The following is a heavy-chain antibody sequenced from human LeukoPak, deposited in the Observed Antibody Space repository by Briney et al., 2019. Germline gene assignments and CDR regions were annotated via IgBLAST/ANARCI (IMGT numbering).Heavy chain of an antibody. J-gene: IGHJ5*02. CDR3: AGVVPAAKRCWFDP. CDR1: GGSFSGYY. V-gene: IGHV4-34*01. Sequence: TASETLSLTCAVYGGSFSGYYWSWIRQPPGKGLEWIGEINHSGSTNYNPSLKSRVTISVDTSKNQFSLKLSSVTAADTAVYYCAGVVPAAKRCWFDPWGQGTLVTVPS. CDR2: INHSGST. D-gene: IGHD2-2*01.